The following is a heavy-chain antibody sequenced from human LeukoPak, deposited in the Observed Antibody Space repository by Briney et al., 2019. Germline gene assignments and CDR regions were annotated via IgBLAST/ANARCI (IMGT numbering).Heavy chain of an antibody. Sequence: SETLSLTCAVSGGSISSNHWWSWVRQPPGKGLEWIGEIFHSGSTNYNPSLKSRVTISVDTSKNQFSLKLSSVTAADTAVYYCARDVYDFWSGYVDYWGQGTLATVSS. CDR3: ARDVYDFWSGYVDY. CDR1: GGSISSNHW. J-gene: IGHJ4*02. D-gene: IGHD3-3*01. CDR2: IFHSGST. V-gene: IGHV4-4*02.